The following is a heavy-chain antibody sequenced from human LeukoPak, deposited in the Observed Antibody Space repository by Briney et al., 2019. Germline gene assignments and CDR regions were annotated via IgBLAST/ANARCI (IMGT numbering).Heavy chain of an antibody. Sequence: PAGSLRLSCAASGFTFSSYGMHWVRQAPGQGLERVVVICDDRSSKYYEDSVNGRFTIFRDNRRNTLYLHMNSLRAEDRTMYSCARDHSGTKDYWGQGTLVTVSS. V-gene: IGHV3-33*01. D-gene: IGHD1-1*01. CDR1: GFTFSSYG. CDR2: ICDDRSSK. CDR3: ARDHSGTKDY. J-gene: IGHJ4*02.